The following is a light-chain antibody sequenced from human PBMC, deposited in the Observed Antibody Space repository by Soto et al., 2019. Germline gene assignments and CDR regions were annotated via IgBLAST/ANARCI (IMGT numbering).Light chain of an antibody. CDR2: VGS. CDR1: QSLLHSNGYNY. J-gene: IGKJ1*01. Sequence: DIVITHSPLSLSVTPGEPASISCRSSQSLLHSNGYNYLDWYLQKPGQSPQVLIYVGSNRASGVPDRFSGSGSGTDFTLKISRVEAEDVGVYYCMQALQTPTFGQGTKVDIK. CDR3: MQALQTPT. V-gene: IGKV2-28*01.